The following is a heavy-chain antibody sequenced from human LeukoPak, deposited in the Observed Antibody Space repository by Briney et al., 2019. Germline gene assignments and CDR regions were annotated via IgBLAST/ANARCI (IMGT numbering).Heavy chain of an antibody. Sequence: GGSLRLSCKASGFTFADYSISWFRQAPGKGLEWVGFVRAEAYGGNTEYAASVKGRFTMSRDDSKSIAYLQMNSLKIEDSAVYYCTRDIAWDVWGLGTLVTVSS. CDR3: TRDIAWDV. J-gene: IGHJ4*02. CDR2: VRAEAYGGNT. V-gene: IGHV3-49*03. CDR1: GFTFADYS. D-gene: IGHD6-13*01.